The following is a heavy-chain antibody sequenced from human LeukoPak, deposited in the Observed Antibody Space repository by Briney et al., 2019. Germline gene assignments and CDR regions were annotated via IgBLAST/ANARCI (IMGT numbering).Heavy chain of an antibody. Sequence: QAGGSLRLSCAASGFSFSSYGMHWVRQAPGKGLEWVANIKKDGSEKYYVDSVKGRFTISRDNAKNSLYLQMNSLRAEDTAVYYCARDGRLVYAFDIWGQGTMVTVSS. V-gene: IGHV3-7*01. CDR1: GFSFSSYG. CDR3: ARDGRLVYAFDI. CDR2: IKKDGSEK. D-gene: IGHD6-19*01. J-gene: IGHJ3*02.